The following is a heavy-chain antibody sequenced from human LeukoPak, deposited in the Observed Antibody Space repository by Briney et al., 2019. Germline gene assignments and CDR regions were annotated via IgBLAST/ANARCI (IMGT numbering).Heavy chain of an antibody. Sequence: GGSLRLSCTASGFTFRKYWLHWVRQAPGKGLVWVSRINPDDGSTSYADSVKGRFTISRDSAKSTLYLQMNSLRAEDTAVYYCANLVRGVIIPPGPGDVWGQGTLVTVSS. J-gene: IGHJ4*02. CDR1: GFTFRKYW. V-gene: IGHV3-74*01. CDR2: INPDDGST. D-gene: IGHD3-10*01. CDR3: ANLVRGVIIPPGPGDV.